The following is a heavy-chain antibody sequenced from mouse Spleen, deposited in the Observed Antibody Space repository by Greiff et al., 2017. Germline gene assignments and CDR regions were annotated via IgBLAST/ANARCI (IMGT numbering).Heavy chain of an antibody. CDR3: ARMNYRYEYYYAMDY. CDR2: IYPGSGST. D-gene: IGHD2-14*01. J-gene: IGHJ4*01. CDR1: GYTFTSYW. V-gene: IGHV1-55*01. Sequence: QVQLQQPGAELVKPGASVKMSCKASGYTFTSYWITWVKQRPGQGLEWIGDIYPGSGSTNYNEKFKSKATLTVDTSSSTAYMQLSSLTSEDSAVYYCARMNYRYEYYYAMDYWGQGTSVTVSS.